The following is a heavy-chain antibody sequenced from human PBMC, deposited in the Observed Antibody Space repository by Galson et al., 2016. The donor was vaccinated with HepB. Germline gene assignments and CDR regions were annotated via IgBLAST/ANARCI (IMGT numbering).Heavy chain of an antibody. D-gene: IGHD5-12*01. CDR1: GFTFYSYW. Sequence: SLRLSCAASGFTFYSYWMTWVRQAPGKGLEWVANIKVDGSEKFYGDSVKGRFTISRDNAKNSLFLQMNSLRAEDTAVYYCARDLGHTFGYDHWGQGTLATVSS. CDR2: IKVDGSEK. CDR3: ARDLGHTFGYDH. J-gene: IGHJ4*02. V-gene: IGHV3-7*01.